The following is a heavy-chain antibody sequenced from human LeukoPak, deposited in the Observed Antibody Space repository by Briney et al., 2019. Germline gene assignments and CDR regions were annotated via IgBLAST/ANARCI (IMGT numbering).Heavy chain of an antibody. Sequence: GGSLRLSCAASGFTFSSYAMSWVRQASGKGLEWVSAISGSGGSTYYADSVKGRFTISRDNSKNTLYLQMNSLRAEDTAVYYCAKEIGGSWYKHNWFDPWGQGTLVAVSS. CDR1: GFTFSSYA. V-gene: IGHV3-23*01. J-gene: IGHJ5*02. CDR2: ISGSGGST. D-gene: IGHD6-13*01. CDR3: AKEIGGSWYKHNWFDP.